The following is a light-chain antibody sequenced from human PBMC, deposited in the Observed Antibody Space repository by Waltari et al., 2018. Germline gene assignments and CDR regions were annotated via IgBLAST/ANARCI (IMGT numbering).Light chain of an antibody. CDR3: CSHRGIDTWV. J-gene: IGLJ3*02. CDR1: DSAFGDDDS. CDR2: EVS. V-gene: IGLV2-14*01. Sequence: QAALTQPASVSGSLGQSITISCTGTDSAFGDDDSVPWYQQFPGEAPRPIISEVSNRPSRTPSRFYGSRPSNTASLTIPGLQPGDEADYFCCSHRGIDTWVFGGGTTLTVL.